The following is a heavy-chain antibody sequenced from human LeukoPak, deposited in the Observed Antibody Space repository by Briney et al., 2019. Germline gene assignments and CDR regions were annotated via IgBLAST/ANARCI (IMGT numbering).Heavy chain of an antibody. CDR3: AKDYYDSSGYYYFDY. Sequence: PGGSLRLSCAASGFTFSNYAMSWVRQAPGKGLEWVSAISGSGGSTYYADSVKGRFTISRDNSKNTLYLQMNSLRAEDTAVYYCAKDYYDSSGYYYFDYWGQGTLVTVSS. CDR2: ISGSGGST. V-gene: IGHV3-23*01. D-gene: IGHD3-22*01. J-gene: IGHJ4*02. CDR1: GFTFSNYA.